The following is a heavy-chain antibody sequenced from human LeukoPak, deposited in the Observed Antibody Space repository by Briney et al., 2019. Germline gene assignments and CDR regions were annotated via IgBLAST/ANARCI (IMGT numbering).Heavy chain of an antibody. D-gene: IGHD3-3*01. CDR1: GYTFTSYD. CDR3: ARGRITIFGVVIPDAFDI. J-gene: IGHJ3*02. V-gene: IGHV1-8*03. Sequence: ASVKVSCKASGYTFTSYDINWVRQATGQGLEWMGWMNPNSGNTGYAQKFQGRVTITRNTSISTAYMELSSLRSEDTAVYYCARGRITIFGVVIPDAFDIWGRGTMVTVSS. CDR2: MNPNSGNT.